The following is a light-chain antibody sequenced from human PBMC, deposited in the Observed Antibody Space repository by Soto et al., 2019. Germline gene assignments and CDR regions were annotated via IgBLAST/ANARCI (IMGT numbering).Light chain of an antibody. CDR3: QQSKSSST. Sequence: DIQMTQSPSTLSAFVGDGVTITCRASQSISNWLAWYQQKAGKAPKLLIYDASTLESGVPSRFSGSGSGTEFTLTISSLQPDDFATYYCQQSKSSSTFGQGTKVEIK. CDR2: DAS. CDR1: QSISNW. V-gene: IGKV1-5*01. J-gene: IGKJ1*01.